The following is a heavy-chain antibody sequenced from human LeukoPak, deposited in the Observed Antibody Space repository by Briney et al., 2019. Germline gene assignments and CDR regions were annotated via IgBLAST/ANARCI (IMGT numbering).Heavy chain of an antibody. CDR3: AREGGIAAATDAFDI. J-gene: IGHJ3*02. V-gene: IGHV3-21*01. CDR2: ISSSSSYI. CDR1: RFTFSSYS. D-gene: IGHD6-13*01. Sequence: RGSLRLSCAAPRFTFSSYSMNSVRQAAGKGREWVSSISSSSSYIYYADSVKGRFTISRDNAKNSLYLQMNSLRAEDTAVYYCAREGGIAAATDAFDIWGQGTMVTVSS.